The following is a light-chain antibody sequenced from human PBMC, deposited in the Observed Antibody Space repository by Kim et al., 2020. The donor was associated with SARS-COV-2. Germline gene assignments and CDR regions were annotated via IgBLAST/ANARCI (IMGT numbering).Light chain of an antibody. CDR3: QQYNNWPPLT. J-gene: IGKJ4*01. V-gene: IGKV3-15*01. Sequence: VSPGDSVTLSCRASQSVNSRLAWYQQRPGQAPRLLIYGASTRATGIPARFSGSGSGTEFTLTISSLQSEDSAIYYCQQYNNWPPLTFGGGTKLEI. CDR1: QSVNSR. CDR2: GAS.